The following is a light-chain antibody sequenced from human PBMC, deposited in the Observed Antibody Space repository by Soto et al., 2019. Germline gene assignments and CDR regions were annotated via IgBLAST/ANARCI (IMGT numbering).Light chain of an antibody. V-gene: IGKV1-39*01. CDR3: QQYYGTPRT. CDR1: QNINIY. CDR2: VAS. Sequence: DIQMTQSPSSLSASVGDSVTITCRASQNINIYLSWYQQKPGKAPKLLINVASTLQGGVPSRFSGSGSGTEFTLAISSLQPEDVAVYYCQQYYGTPRTFGQGTKVEIK. J-gene: IGKJ1*01.